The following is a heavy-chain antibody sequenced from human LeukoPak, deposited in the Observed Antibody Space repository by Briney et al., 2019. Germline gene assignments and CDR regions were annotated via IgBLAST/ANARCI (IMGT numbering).Heavy chain of an antibody. D-gene: IGHD1-26*01. CDR1: GYSFSSYG. V-gene: IGHV1-18*01. CDR3: ARERGGDSGSYHPTDY. Sequence: ASVKVSCKASGYSFSSYGINWVRQAPGQGLEWMGWISTYNGNTNYAQKLQVRVTMTTDTSTSTAYMELRSLRSDDTAVYYCARERGGDSGSYHPTDYWGQGTLVTVSS. J-gene: IGHJ4*02. CDR2: ISTYNGNT.